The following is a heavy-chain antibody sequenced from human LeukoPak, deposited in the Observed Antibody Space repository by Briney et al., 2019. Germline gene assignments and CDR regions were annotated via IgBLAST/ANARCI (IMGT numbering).Heavy chain of an antibody. Sequence: GSLRLSCAASGFTFSSYAMSWVRQAPGKGLEWVSAISGSGGSTYYADSVKGRFTISRDNSKNTLYLQMNSLRAEDTAVYYCAKDPLRWELPYLADGDFDYWGQGTLVTVSS. V-gene: IGHV3-23*01. J-gene: IGHJ4*02. CDR3: AKDPLRWELPYLADGDFDY. CDR1: GFTFSSYA. CDR2: ISGSGGST. D-gene: IGHD1-26*01.